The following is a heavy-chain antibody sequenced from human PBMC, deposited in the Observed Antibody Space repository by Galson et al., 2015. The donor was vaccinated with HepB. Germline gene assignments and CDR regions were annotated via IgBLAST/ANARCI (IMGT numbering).Heavy chain of an antibody. D-gene: IGHD3-22*01. CDR3: AREYYYDSSGYYYGRYGMDV. Sequence: SVKVSCKASGYTFTSYYMHWVRQAPGQGLEWMGMINPSGGSTSYAQKFQGRVTMTRDTSTSTVYMELSSLRSEDTAVYYCAREYYYDSSGYYYGRYGMDVWGQGTTVTVSS. J-gene: IGHJ6*02. V-gene: IGHV1-46*03. CDR1: GYTFTSYY. CDR2: INPSGGST.